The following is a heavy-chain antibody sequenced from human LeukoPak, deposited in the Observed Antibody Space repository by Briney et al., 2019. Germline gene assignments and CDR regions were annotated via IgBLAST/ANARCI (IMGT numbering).Heavy chain of an antibody. CDR3: ARGWSGYDFRDYFDY. V-gene: IGHV4-34*01. CDR2: INHSGST. D-gene: IGHD3-3*01. J-gene: IGHJ4*02. CDR1: GGSFSGYY. Sequence: SETLSLTCAVYGGSFSGYYWSWIRQPPGKGLEWIGEINHSGSTNCNPSLKSRVTISVDTSKIQFSLKLSSVTAADTAVYYCARGWSGYDFRDYFDYWGQGTLVTVSS.